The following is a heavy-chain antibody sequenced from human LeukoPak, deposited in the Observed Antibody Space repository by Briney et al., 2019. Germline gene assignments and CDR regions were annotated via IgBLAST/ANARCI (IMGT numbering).Heavy chain of an antibody. Sequence: PSETLSLTCTVSGYSINSGYYWVWIRQPPGKGLEWIGSIYRSGSTNYNPSLKSRVTISVDTSKNQFSLKVSSVTAADTAVYYCARSLVVGATYPYHWGQGTLVTVSS. CDR2: IYRSGST. CDR1: GYSINSGYY. CDR3: ARSLVVGATYPYH. J-gene: IGHJ5*02. D-gene: IGHD1-26*01. V-gene: IGHV4-38-2*02.